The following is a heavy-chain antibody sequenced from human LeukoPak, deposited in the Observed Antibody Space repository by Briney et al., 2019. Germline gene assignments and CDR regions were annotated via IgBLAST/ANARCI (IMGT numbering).Heavy chain of an antibody. CDR1: GGSISTSY. J-gene: IGHJ4*02. CDR3: ARRVAVPGSYYFDY. D-gene: IGHD2-2*01. V-gene: IGHV4-59*08. Sequence: SETLSLTCTVSGGSISTSYWTWIRQPPGKGLEWIGYIYYSGTTKYNPSLKSRVTLSLDTSKNQFSLRLNSVTAADTAVYYCARRVAVPGSYYFDYWSQGTLVTVSS. CDR2: IYYSGTT.